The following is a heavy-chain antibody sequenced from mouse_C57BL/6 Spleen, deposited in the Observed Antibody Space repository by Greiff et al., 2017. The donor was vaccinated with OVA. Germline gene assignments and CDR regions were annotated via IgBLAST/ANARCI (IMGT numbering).Heavy chain of an antibody. CDR3: ARGGNDYVFAY. V-gene: IGHV3-6*01. Sequence: EVHLVESGPGLVKPSQSLSLTCSVTGYSITSGYYWNWIRQFPGNKLEWMGYISYDGSNNYNPSLKNRISITRDTSKNQFFLKLNSVTTEDTATYYCARGGNDYVFAYWGQGTLVTVSA. D-gene: IGHD2-4*01. J-gene: IGHJ3*01. CDR1: GYSITSGYY. CDR2: ISYDGSN.